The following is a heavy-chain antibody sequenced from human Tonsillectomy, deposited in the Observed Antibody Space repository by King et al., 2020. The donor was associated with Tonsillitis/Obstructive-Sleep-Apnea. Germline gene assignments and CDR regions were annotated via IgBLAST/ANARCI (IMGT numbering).Heavy chain of an antibody. D-gene: IGHD1-7*01. Sequence: VQLQESGPGLVKPSETLSLTCTVSGGSISSHFWSWIRQPPGKGLESLGYIFYTGSTDYNTSLKSRLTMSVDPSKNQFSLELSSLTAAHTAVYYCARVANYGYFFDYWGQGTLVTVSS. J-gene: IGHJ4*02. CDR2: IFYTGST. CDR1: GGSISSHF. CDR3: ARVANYGYFFDY. V-gene: IGHV4-59*08.